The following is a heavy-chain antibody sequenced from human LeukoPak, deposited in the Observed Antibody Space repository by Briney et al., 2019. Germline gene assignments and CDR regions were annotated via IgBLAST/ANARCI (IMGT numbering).Heavy chain of an antibody. J-gene: IGHJ4*02. CDR2: MNPNSGNT. CDR1: GYTFTSYD. CDR3: ARGQYGSGSYYSGEDY. V-gene: IGHV1-8*03. D-gene: IGHD3-10*01. Sequence: ASVKVSCKASGYTFTSYDINWVRQATGQGLEWIGWMNPNSGNTGYPQQFQGRVTITRNTSLSTAYMELSSLRSEDTAVYYCARGQYGSGSYYSGEDYWGQGTLVTVS.